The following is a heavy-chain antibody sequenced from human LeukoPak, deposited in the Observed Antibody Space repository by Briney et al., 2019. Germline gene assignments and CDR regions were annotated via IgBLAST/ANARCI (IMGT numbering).Heavy chain of an antibody. V-gene: IGHV3-23*01. CDR1: GFTFSSYA. CDR2: ISGSGGST. CDR3: AKDQMTALRYFDWLGAVDYYYCMDV. J-gene: IGHJ6*02. Sequence: PGGSLRLSCAASGFTFSSYAMSWVRQAPGKGLEWVSAISGSGGSTYYADSVKGRFTISRDNPKNTLYLQINSLRAEDTAVYYCAKDQMTALRYFDWLGAVDYYYCMDVWGQGTPVTVSS. D-gene: IGHD3-9*01.